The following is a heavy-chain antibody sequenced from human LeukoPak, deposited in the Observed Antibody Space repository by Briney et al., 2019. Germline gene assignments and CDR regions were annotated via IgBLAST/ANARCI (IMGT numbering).Heavy chain of an antibody. J-gene: IGHJ4*02. CDR2: ISGSGGST. CDR1: GFSFNTYS. Sequence: PGGSLRLSCAASGFSFNTYSMNWVRQAPGKGLEWVSAISGSGGSTYYADSVKGRFTISRDNSKNTLYLQMNSLRAEDTAVYYCAKAPYYYDSSGYRAPRSYFDYWGQGTLVTVSS. V-gene: IGHV3-23*01. D-gene: IGHD3-22*01. CDR3: AKAPYYYDSSGYRAPRSYFDY.